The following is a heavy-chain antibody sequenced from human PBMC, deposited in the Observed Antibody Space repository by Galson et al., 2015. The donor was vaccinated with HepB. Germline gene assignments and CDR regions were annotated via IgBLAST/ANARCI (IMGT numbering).Heavy chain of an antibody. CDR3: ARSRKLGMNFDY. CDR2: LYWNDDR. CDR1: GFSLSTSGVA. V-gene: IGHV2-5*01. Sequence: PALVKPPQTLTLTCTFSGFSLSTSGVAVGWIRQPPGKALEWLALLYWNDDRSSSPSLKSRVTITKDTSKNQVVLTLTNMDPMDTGTYYCARSRKLGMNFDYWGQGTLVTVSS. J-gene: IGHJ4*02. D-gene: IGHD7-27*01.